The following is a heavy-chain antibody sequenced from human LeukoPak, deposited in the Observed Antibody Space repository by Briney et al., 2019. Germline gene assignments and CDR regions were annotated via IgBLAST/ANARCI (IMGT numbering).Heavy chain of an antibody. J-gene: IGHJ4*02. CDR3: ASGEDGYDY. V-gene: IGHV1-24*01. D-gene: IGHD5-18*01. CDR2: FDPEDGET. Sequence: GASVKVSCKVSGYTLTELSMHWVRQAPGKGLEWMGGFDPEDGETIYAQKFQGRVTITADESTSTAYMELSSLRSEDTAVYYCASGEDGYDYWGQGTLVTVSS. CDR1: GYTLTELS.